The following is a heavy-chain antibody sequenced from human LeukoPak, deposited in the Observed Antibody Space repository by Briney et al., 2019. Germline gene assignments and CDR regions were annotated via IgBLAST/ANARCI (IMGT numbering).Heavy chain of an antibody. D-gene: IGHD3-22*01. CDR1: GGSISSYY. CDR2: IYYSGST. J-gene: IGHJ1*01. V-gene: IGHV4-59*01. Sequence: SETLSLTCTVSGGSISSYYWSWIQQPPGKGLEWIGYIYYSGSTNYNPSLESRVTISVDTSKNQFSLKLSSVTAADTAVYYCARVYYYDSSGYYPAEYFQHWGQGTLVTVSS. CDR3: ARVYYYDSSGYYPAEYFQH.